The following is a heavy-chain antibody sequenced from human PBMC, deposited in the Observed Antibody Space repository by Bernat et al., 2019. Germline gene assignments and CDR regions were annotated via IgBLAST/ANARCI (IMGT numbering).Heavy chain of an antibody. J-gene: IGHJ4*02. CDR1: GFTFSSYG. CDR2: IWYDGSNK. Sequence: QVQLVESGGGVVQPGRSLRLSCAASGFTFSSYGMHWVRQAPGKGLEWVAVIWYDGSNKYYADSVKGRFTISRDNSKNTLYLQMNSLRAEDSAVYYCATSLVEFDYWGQGTLVTVSS. V-gene: IGHV3-33*01. D-gene: IGHD1-26*01. CDR3: ATSLVEFDY.